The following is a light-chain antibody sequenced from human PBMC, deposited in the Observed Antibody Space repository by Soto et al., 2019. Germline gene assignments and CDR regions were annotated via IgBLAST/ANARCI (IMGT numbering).Light chain of an antibody. CDR1: QSLLYSSNNKNY. J-gene: IGKJ4*01. V-gene: IGKV4-1*01. Sequence: DIVMTQSPDSLAVSLGERATINCKSSQSLLYSSNNKNYLAWYQQKPGQPPKLLIYWASTRESGVPDRFSGSGSGTEFTLTISSLQAEDVAFYYCQQYYRTPLTFGGGTKVEIK. CDR2: WAS. CDR3: QQYYRTPLT.